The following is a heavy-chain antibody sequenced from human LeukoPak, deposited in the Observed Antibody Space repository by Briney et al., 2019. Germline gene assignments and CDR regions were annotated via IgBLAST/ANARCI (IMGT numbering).Heavy chain of an antibody. D-gene: IGHD3-22*01. J-gene: IGHJ4*02. CDR2: IYYSGST. Sequence: SETLSLTCTVSGGSISSYYWSWIRQPPGKGLEWIGYIYYSGSTNYNPSLKSRVTISVDTSKNQFSLKLSSVTAADTAVYYCARDGYSSAVSKFDYWGQGTLVTVSS. CDR3: ARDGYSSAVSKFDY. CDR1: GGSISSYY. V-gene: IGHV4-59*12.